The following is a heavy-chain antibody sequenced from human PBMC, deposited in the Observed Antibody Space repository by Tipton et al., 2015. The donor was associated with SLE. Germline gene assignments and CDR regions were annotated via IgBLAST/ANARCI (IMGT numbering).Heavy chain of an antibody. D-gene: IGHD3-22*01. CDR2: INSDGSST. Sequence: SLRLSYAASGFTFSSYWMHWVRQAPGKGLVWVSRINSDGSSTSYADSVKGRFTISRDNAKNSLYLQMNSLRAEDTAIYYCARTPPDHYYDSRGAFDYWGQGRLVTVSS. V-gene: IGHV3-74*01. CDR3: ARTPPDHYYDSRGAFDY. J-gene: IGHJ4*02. CDR1: GFTFSSYW.